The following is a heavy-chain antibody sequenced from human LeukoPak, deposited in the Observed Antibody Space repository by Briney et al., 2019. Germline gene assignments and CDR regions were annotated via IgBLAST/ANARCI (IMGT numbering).Heavy chain of an antibody. Sequence: PSETLSLTCTVSGGSISSYYWSWIRQPPGKGLEWIGYIYYSGSTNYNPSLKSRVTISVDTSKNQFSLKLSSVTAADTAVYYCARLGGATRLDYWGQGTLVTLSS. V-gene: IGHV4-59*08. D-gene: IGHD5-12*01. CDR2: IYYSGST. J-gene: IGHJ4*02. CDR3: ARLGGATRLDY. CDR1: GGSISSYY.